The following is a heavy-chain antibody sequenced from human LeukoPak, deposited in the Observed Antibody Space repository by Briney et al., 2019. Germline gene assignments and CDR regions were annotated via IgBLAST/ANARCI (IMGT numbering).Heavy chain of an antibody. J-gene: IGHJ4*02. CDR1: GGSISSSSYY. D-gene: IGHD4-11*01. V-gene: IGHV4-39*07. CDR3: ARSKYSNRPPDY. Sequence: SETLSLTCTVSGGSISSSSYYWGWIRQPPGKGLEWIGSIYYSGSTYYNPSLKSRVTISVDTSKNQFSLKLSSVTAADTAVYYCARSKYSNRPPDYWGQGTLVTVSS. CDR2: IYYSGST.